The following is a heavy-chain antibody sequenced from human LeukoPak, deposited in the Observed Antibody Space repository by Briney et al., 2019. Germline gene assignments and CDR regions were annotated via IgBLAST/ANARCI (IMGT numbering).Heavy chain of an antibody. J-gene: IGHJ3*02. CDR2: IYTSGST. V-gene: IGHV4-61*02. CDR3: ARDQGSSSWFDAFDI. D-gene: IGHD6-13*01. Sequence: PSQTLSLTCTVSGDSISSDYYHWSWIRQPAGKGLEWIGRIYTSGSTSYNPSLKSRVTISVDTSKNQFSLKLSSVAAADTAVYYCARDQGSSSWFDAFDIWGQGTMVTVSS. CDR1: GDSISSDYYH.